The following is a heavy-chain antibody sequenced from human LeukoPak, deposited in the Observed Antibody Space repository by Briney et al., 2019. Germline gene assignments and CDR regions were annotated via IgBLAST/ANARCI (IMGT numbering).Heavy chain of an antibody. CDR1: GGSISSSSYY. Sequence: SETLSLTCTVSGGSISSSSYYWGWIRQPPGKGLEWIGSIYYSGSTYYNPSLKSRVTISVDTSKNQFSLKLSSVTVADTAVYYCASDGASYWGQGTLVTVSS. CDR2: IYYSGST. V-gene: IGHV4-39*07. J-gene: IGHJ4*02. CDR3: ASDGASY. D-gene: IGHD1-26*01.